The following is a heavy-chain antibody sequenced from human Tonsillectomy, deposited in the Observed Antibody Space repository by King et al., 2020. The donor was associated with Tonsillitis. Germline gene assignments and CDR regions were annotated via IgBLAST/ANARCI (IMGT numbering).Heavy chain of an antibody. Sequence: VQLVESGGGLVKPGGSLRLSCAASGFTFSNAWMSWVRQAPGKGLEWVGRIKSKTDGGTTDYAAPVKGRFTISRDDSKNTPYLQMNSLKTEYTSVYYCTTDISSAYYYYHVMDLWGQGTTGTVSS. CDR2: IKSKTDGGTT. D-gene: IGHD3-9*01. CDR1: GFTFSNAW. CDR3: TTDISSAYYYYHVMDL. J-gene: IGHJ6*02. V-gene: IGHV3-15*01.